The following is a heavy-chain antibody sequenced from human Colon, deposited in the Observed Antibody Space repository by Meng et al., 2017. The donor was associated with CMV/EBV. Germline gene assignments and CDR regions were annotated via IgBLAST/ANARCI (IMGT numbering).Heavy chain of an antibody. V-gene: IGHV3-9*01. J-gene: IGHJ4*02. CDR3: AKDLGRRGEGATIHY. Sequence: GESLKISCAASGFTFDDYAMLWVRQAPGKGLEWVSGISWNSGSTAYADSVKGRFTISRDNAKNSLYLQMNSLKLEDTALYYCAKDLGRRGEGATIHYWGQGTLVTVSS. D-gene: IGHD1-26*01. CDR2: ISWNSGST. CDR1: GFTFDDYA.